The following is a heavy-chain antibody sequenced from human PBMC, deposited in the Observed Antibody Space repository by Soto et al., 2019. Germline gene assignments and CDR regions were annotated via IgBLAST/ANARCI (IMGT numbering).Heavy chain of an antibody. CDR2: IWYDGSNK. Sequence: GGSLRLSCAASGFTFSSYGMHWVRQAPGKWLEWVAVIWYDGSNKYYADSVKGRLTISRDNSKNTLYLQMNSLRAEDTAVYYCARDEGDSSSWSFDYWGQXTLVTVSS. J-gene: IGHJ4*02. V-gene: IGHV3-33*01. CDR3: ARDEGDSSSWSFDY. D-gene: IGHD6-13*01. CDR1: GFTFSSYG.